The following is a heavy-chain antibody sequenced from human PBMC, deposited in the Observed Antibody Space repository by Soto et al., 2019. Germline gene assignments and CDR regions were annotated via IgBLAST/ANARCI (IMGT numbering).Heavy chain of an antibody. J-gene: IGHJ4*02. Sequence: QVQLVQSGAEVKKPGASVKVSCKASGYTFITYGVSWVRQAPGQGLDWLGWISTYNGNTRYAERLQGRVTMTTDTTTNTGYMELRNLRCDDTALYYWAIGPTDYYDNSANYFLDYWGQGTLVTVSS. CDR2: ISTYNGNT. V-gene: IGHV1-18*01. CDR3: AIGPTDYYDNSANYFLDY. D-gene: IGHD3-22*01. CDR1: GYTFITYG.